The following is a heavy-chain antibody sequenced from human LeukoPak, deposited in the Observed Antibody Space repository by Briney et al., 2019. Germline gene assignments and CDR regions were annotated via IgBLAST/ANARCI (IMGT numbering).Heavy chain of an antibody. V-gene: IGHV3-21*05. CDR3: AGDGTGVLPGDAFDI. CDR1: GFSFSTHS. CDR2: ISHTANDI. Sequence: GGSLTLSCAASGFSFSTHSMNWVRQAPGKGLEGVSYISHTANDIYYGESVRGRFTISRDNAKNSVYLQMHSLRAEDTAVYYCAGDGTGVLPGDAFDIWSQGTMVTVSS. J-gene: IGHJ3*02. D-gene: IGHD1-1*01.